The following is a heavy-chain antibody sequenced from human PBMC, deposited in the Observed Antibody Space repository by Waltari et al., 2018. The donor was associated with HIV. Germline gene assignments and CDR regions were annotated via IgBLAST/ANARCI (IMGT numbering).Heavy chain of an antibody. D-gene: IGHD4-4*01. CDR3: AREGARMTTMIYYYYGMDV. Sequence: QVQLVQSGAEVKKPGASVKVSCKASGYTFTGYYMHWVRQAPGQGLEWMGRINPNSGGTNNAQQFQDRVTMTRDTAISTAYMWLSRLRSDDTAVYYCAREGARMTTMIYYYYGMDVWGQGTTVTVSS. J-gene: IGHJ6*02. V-gene: IGHV1-2*06. CDR1: GYTFTGYY. CDR2: INPNSGGT.